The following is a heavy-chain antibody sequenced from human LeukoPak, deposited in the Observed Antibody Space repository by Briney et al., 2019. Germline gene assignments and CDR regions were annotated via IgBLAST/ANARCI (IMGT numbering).Heavy chain of an antibody. V-gene: IGHV4-4*07. Sequence: KPSETLSLTCTVSGGSISGYYWSWIRQPAGKGLEWIGRIYTSGSTNYNPSLKSRVTMSVDTSKNQFSLKLSSVTAADTAVYYCARFRYDYGDGPDYWGQGTLVTVSS. CDR1: GGSISGYY. CDR3: ARFRYDYGDGPDY. D-gene: IGHD4/OR15-4a*01. J-gene: IGHJ4*02. CDR2: IYTSGST.